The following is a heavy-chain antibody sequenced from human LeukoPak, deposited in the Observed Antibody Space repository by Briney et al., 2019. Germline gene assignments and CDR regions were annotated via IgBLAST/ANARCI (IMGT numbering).Heavy chain of an antibody. CDR2: IYPHDSDT. CDR1: GFTFISYR. CDR3: VRQPDV. Sequence: GESLKISCKGSGFTFISYRIGWVRRMPGKGLEWMAIIYPHDSDTRYSPSFQGQVSISADKSINTAYLQWSSLKASDTAMYYCVRQPDVWGQGTSVTVSS. J-gene: IGHJ6*02. V-gene: IGHV5-51*01.